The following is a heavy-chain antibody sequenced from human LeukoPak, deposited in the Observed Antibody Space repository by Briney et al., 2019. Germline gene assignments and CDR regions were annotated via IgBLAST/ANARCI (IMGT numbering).Heavy chain of an antibody. D-gene: IGHD6-19*01. J-gene: IGHJ6*02. CDR3: ARGRAGNYYYYGMDV. CDR1: GFTFRNYA. V-gene: IGHV3-48*03. CDR2: ISSSGSTI. Sequence: GGSLRLSCAASGFTFRNYAMSWVRQAPGKGLEWVSYISSSGSTIYYADSVKGRFTISRDNAKNSLYLQMNSLRAEDTAVYYCARGRAGNYYYYGMDVWGQGTTVTVSS.